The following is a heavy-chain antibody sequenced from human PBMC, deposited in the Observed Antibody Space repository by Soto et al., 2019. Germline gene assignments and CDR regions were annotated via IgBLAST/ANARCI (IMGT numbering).Heavy chain of an antibody. J-gene: IGHJ5*02. D-gene: IGHD2-2*02. CDR1: GGSISSGDYY. Sequence: QVQLQESGPGLVKPSQTLSLTCTVSGGSISSGDYYWSWIRQPPGKGLEWIGYIYYSGSTYYNPSLKSRVTISVDTSKNQFSLKLSSVTAADTAVYYCARGWRDCSSTSCYSWFDPWGQGTLVTVSS. V-gene: IGHV4-30-4*01. CDR2: IYYSGST. CDR3: ARGWRDCSSTSCYSWFDP.